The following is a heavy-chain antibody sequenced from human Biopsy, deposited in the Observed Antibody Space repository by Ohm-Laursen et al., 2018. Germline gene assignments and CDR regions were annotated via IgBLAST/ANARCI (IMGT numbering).Heavy chain of an antibody. CDR2: ISFTGTSS. CDR1: GFTFSAYE. Sequence: SLRLSCAAPGFTFSAYEMNWVRQAPGKGLEWVSYISFTGTSSYYADSGKGRFTISRDNAKNSLYLQMNSLRAEDTGIYYCARDLKWGQGTLVTVSS. V-gene: IGHV3-48*03. J-gene: IGHJ4*02. CDR3: ARDLK.